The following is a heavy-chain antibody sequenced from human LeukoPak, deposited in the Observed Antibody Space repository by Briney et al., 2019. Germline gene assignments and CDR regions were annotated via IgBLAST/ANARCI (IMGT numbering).Heavy chain of an antibody. Sequence: ASVKVSCKASGYTFTSYGISWVRQAPGQGLEWMGWISAYNGSTNYAQKLQGRVTMTTDTSTSTAYMELRSLRSDDTAVYYCARGYCSSTSCWGFDYWGQGTLVTVSS. CDR2: ISAYNGST. CDR3: ARGYCSSTSCWGFDY. D-gene: IGHD2-2*01. CDR1: GYTFTSYG. J-gene: IGHJ4*02. V-gene: IGHV1-18*01.